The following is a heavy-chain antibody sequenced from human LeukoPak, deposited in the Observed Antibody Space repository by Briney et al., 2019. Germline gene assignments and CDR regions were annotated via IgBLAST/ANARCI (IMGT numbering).Heavy chain of an antibody. CDR1: GFTFSTYW. CDR2: IKADGGEK. V-gene: IGHV3-7*02. Sequence: GGSLRLFCAASGFTFSTYWMNWFRQTPGKGLEWVAKIKADGGEKDHVASVKGRFTISRDNAKNSVYLQMNSLRVEDTAVYYCARGGAARPDFWGQGTLVTVSS. D-gene: IGHD6-6*01. J-gene: IGHJ4*02. CDR3: ARGGAARPDF.